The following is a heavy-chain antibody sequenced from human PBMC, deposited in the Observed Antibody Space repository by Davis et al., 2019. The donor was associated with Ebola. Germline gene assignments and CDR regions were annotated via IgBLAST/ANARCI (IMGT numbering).Heavy chain of an antibody. V-gene: IGHV3-23*01. CDR3: DARPCRGNTCYTWGEDV. D-gene: IGHD2-15*01. CDR1: GFTVSSNY. J-gene: IGHJ6*02. CDR2: ISSSGGTT. Sequence: GGSLRLSCAASGFTVSSNYMSWVRQAPGKGLEWVSSISSSGGTTYYTDSVKGRFTISRDNSKNTLSLQMNSLRADDTAVYYCDARPCRGNTCYTWGEDVWGQGTTVTVSS.